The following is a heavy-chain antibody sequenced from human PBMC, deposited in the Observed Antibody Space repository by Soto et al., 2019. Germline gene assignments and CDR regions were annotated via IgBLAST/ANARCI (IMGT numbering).Heavy chain of an antibody. Sequence: GGSLRLSCSTSGFTFHSYGLHWVRQAPGKGLEWVAVIWYDGSKKYYADSVQGRFTISRDTSRKTLYLDMNTLKDEDTAVYFCERDIRLRGLIYIDKWGQGTQVTVSS. D-gene: IGHD2-15*01. CDR3: ERDIRLRGLIYIDK. CDR1: GFTFHSYG. V-gene: IGHV3-33*08. CDR2: IWYDGSKK. J-gene: IGHJ4*02.